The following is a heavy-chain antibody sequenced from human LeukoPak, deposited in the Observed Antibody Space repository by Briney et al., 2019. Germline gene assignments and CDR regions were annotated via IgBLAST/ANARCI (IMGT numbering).Heavy chain of an antibody. D-gene: IGHD3-10*01. CDR3: ARLVGYYGSGSAFNWFDP. Sequence: GESLKISCKGSGYSFTSYWIGWVRQMPGKSLEWMEIIYPGDSDTRYSPSFQGQVTISADKSISTAYLQWSSLKASDTAMYYCARLVGYYGSGSAFNWFDPWGQGTLVTVSS. CDR2: IYPGDSDT. V-gene: IGHV5-51*01. J-gene: IGHJ5*02. CDR1: GYSFTSYW.